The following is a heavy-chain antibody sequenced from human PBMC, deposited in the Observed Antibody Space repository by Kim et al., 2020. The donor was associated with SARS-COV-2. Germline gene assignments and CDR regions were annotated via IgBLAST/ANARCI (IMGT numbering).Heavy chain of an antibody. J-gene: IGHJ4*02. CDR2: INPNKLAT. CDR1: GYTLTDYY. CDR3: ARERGGSAPDY. V-gene: IGHV1-2*02. D-gene: IGHD3-16*01. Sequence: ASVKVSCKASGYTLTDYYMHWVRQAPGQGLEWMGSINPNKLATTYAQKFHGRVTMTRDTSPNIAYMELSSLTFDDTAMFYCARERGGSAPDYWGQGTLVTVSS.